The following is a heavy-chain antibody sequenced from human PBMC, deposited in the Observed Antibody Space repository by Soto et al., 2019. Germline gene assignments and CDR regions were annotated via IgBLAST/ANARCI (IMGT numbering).Heavy chain of an antibody. Sequence: EVQLVESGGGLVQPGGSLRLSCAASGFTFSNYWIHWVRQVPGEGLVWLSGINGDGSGTNYADSVKGRLTISRDNAKNTVYVQMNSLRADDTAVYYCPRGGLRAYWIDPWGQGTLVTVSS. CDR3: PRGGLRAYWIDP. CDR2: INGDGSGT. V-gene: IGHV3-74*01. CDR1: GFTFSNYW. D-gene: IGHD4-17*01. J-gene: IGHJ5*02.